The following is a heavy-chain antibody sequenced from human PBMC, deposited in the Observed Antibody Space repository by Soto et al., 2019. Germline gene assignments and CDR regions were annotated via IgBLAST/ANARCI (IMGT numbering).Heavy chain of an antibody. CDR2: ISGSGGST. J-gene: IGHJ6*02. CDR3: AKARGYSYGIVDYYYGMDV. D-gene: IGHD5-18*01. CDR1: GFTFSSYA. V-gene: IGHV3-23*01. Sequence: QTGGSLRLSCAASGFTFSSYAMSWVRQAPGKGLEWVSAISGSGGSTYYADSVKGRFTISRDNSKNTLYLQMNSLRAEDTAVYYCAKARGYSYGIVDYYYGMDVWGQGTTVTVSS.